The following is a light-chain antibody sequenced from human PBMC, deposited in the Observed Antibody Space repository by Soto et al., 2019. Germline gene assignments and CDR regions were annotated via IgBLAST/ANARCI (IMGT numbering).Light chain of an antibody. CDR1: QSLLHSNGYNY. J-gene: IGKJ2*01. CDR2: LGS. V-gene: IGKV2-28*01. Sequence: DIVMTQSTLSLPVTPGEPASISCRSSQSLLHSNGYNYLDWYLQKPGQSPQLLIYLGSNRASGVPDRFSGSGSGTDFTLKISRVEAEDVGVYYCMQALQTPYTFGQGNKREIK. CDR3: MQALQTPYT.